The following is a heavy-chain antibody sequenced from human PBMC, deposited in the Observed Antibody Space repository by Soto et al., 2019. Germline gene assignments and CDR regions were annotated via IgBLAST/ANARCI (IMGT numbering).Heavy chain of an antibody. J-gene: IGHJ4*02. D-gene: IGHD4-17*01. CDR1: GRSITTDGYY. Sequence: QVQLQESGPGLVKPSQTLSLTCSVSGRSITTDGYYWSWIRQHPGKGLEWIGFVFYSGSTSYNPSLKSRVDMFLDRSKNQFTLELRSMTAADTGLYYCAAQSSYGDPMGYWGQGTLVTVSS. V-gene: IGHV4-31*03. CDR3: AAQSSYGDPMGY. CDR2: VFYSGST.